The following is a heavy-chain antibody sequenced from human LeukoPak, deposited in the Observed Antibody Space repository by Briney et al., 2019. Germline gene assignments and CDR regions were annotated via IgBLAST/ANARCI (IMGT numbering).Heavy chain of an antibody. D-gene: IGHD6-13*01. CDR2: IVDSSST. Sequence: PGGSLRLSCAASGFTFSNFAMTCVRQPPGKGLEWTSSIVDSSSTYYADSRKGQFTIPRDNAKNSLYLQMNSQRAEDTAVYYCARIGAVSSRDYWGQGTLVTVSS. J-gene: IGHJ4*02. CDR3: ARIGAVSSRDY. V-gene: IGHV3-21*01. CDR1: GFTFSNFA.